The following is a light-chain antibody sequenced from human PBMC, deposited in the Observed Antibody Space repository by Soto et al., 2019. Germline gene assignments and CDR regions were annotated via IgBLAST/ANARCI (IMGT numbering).Light chain of an antibody. CDR1: QSISSW. CDR3: QQYNSYPQT. Sequence: DIQITQCPSTLSASVGDRVTITCRASQSISSWLAWYQQKPGKAPKLLIYDASSLESGVPSRFSGSGSGTEFTLTISSLQPDDFATYYCQQYNSYPQTFGQGTKVDIK. V-gene: IGKV1-5*01. J-gene: IGKJ1*01. CDR2: DAS.